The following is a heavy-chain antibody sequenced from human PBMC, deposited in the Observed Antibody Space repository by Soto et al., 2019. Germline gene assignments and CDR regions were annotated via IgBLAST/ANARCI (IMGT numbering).Heavy chain of an antibody. V-gene: IGHV3-23*01. CDR3: AKDPMIYSYGWWFDP. CDR2: ISGSGGST. CDR1: GFTFSSYA. J-gene: IGHJ5*02. D-gene: IGHD5-18*01. Sequence: GGSLRLSCAASGFTFSSYAMSWVRQAPWKGLEWVSAISGSGGSTYYADSVKGRFTISRDNSKNTLYLQMNSLRAEDTAVYYCAKDPMIYSYGWWFDPWGQGTLVTVSS.